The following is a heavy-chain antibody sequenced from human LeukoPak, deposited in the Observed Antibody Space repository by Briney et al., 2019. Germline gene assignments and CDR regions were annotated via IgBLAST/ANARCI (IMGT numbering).Heavy chain of an antibody. D-gene: IGHD1-26*01. V-gene: IGHV3-23*01. CDR3: AKGGKYSGSYWIDY. CDR2: ISGSGGST. Sequence: GRSLRLSCAASGFTFSSYAMSWVRQAPGKGLEWVSAISGSGGSTYYADSVKGRFTISRDNSKNTLYLQMNSLRAEDTAVYYCAKGGKYSGSYWIDYWGQGTLVTVSS. CDR1: GFTFSSYA. J-gene: IGHJ4*02.